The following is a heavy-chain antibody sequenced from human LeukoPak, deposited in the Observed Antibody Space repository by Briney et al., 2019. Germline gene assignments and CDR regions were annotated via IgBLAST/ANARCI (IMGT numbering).Heavy chain of an antibody. Sequence: QPGGSLRLSCAASGFTFSSFAMTWVRQAPGKGLEWVSGFDGNGPNTYYADSVKGRWIISRDNSRNTLYLEMNSLRPEDTAIYYCAKPRTTGLGWAQFDYWGQGSLVTVSS. CDR1: GFTFSSFA. J-gene: IGHJ4*02. CDR3: AKPRTTGLGWAQFDY. D-gene: IGHD2-8*02. CDR2: FDGNGPNT. V-gene: IGHV3-23*01.